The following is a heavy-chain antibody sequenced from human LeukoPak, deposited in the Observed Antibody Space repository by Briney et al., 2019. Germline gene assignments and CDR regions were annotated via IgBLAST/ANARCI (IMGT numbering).Heavy chain of an antibody. CDR2: MNPNSGNT. CDR3: ARESSSAGPYYYYYMDV. J-gene: IGHJ6*03. V-gene: IGHV1-8*01. D-gene: IGHD6-6*01. Sequence: ASVKVSCKASGCTFTSYDINWVRQATGQGLEWMGWMNPNSGNTGYAQKFQGRVTMTRNTSISTAYMELSSLRSEDTAVYYCARESSSAGPYYYYYMDVWGKGTTVTVSS. CDR1: GCTFTSYD.